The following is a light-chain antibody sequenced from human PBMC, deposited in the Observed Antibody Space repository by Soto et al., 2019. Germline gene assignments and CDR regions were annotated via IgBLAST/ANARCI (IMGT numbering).Light chain of an antibody. J-gene: IGKJ4*01. CDR1: QSVSSNY. CDR3: QQYGNSPPIT. CDR2: GAS. Sequence: EIVLTQSPGALSLSPGERSTLSCSSSQSVSSNYLAWYQQKPGQAPRLLIYGASTRATGIPDRFSGSGSGTDFTLTISRLEPEDFAVYYCQQYGNSPPITFGGGTKVDIK. V-gene: IGKV3-20*01.